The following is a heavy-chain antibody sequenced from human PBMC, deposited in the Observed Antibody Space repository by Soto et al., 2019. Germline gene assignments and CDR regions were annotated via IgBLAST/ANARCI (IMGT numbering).Heavy chain of an antibody. CDR1: GFTFSSYS. V-gene: IGHV3-48*02. Sequence: EVQLVESGGGLVQPGGSLRLSCAASGFTFSSYSINWVRQAPGKGLEWFSYITSDSSTISYADSVKGRFTVSRDNAQNSLYLQMNSLRDEDTAVYYCARVGRGVYGMDVWGQGTPVTVSS. D-gene: IGHD2-8*01. CDR2: ITSDSSTI. CDR3: ARVGRGVYGMDV. J-gene: IGHJ6*02.